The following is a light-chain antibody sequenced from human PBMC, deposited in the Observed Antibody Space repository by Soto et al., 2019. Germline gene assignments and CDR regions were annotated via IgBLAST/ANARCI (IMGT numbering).Light chain of an antibody. Sequence: QSVLTQPPSVSGAPGQRVTISCTGSSSNIGAGYDVHWYQQLPGAAPKLLIYGNSVRPSGVPDRFSGSKSGPSASLAITGLQAEDEADYYCSSKRTTASLVFGTGTKVTVL. V-gene: IGLV1-40*01. CDR1: SSNIGAGYD. J-gene: IGLJ1*01. CDR2: GNS. CDR3: SSKRTTASLV.